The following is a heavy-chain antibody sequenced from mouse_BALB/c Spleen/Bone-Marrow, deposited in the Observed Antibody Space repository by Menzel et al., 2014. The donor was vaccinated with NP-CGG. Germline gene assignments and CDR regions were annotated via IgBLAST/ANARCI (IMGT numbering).Heavy chain of an antibody. CDR3: ARGSSYFDY. J-gene: IGHJ2*01. Sequence: EVKLMESGGGLVKPGGSLKLSCAASGFTFSDYYMYWVRQTPEKRLEWVATISHGGSYTYYPDSVKGRFTISRDNAKNNLYLQMSSLKSEDTAMYYCARGSSYFDYWGRGTTLTVSS. CDR1: GFTFSDYY. CDR2: ISHGGSYT. V-gene: IGHV5-4*02. D-gene: IGHD1-1*01.